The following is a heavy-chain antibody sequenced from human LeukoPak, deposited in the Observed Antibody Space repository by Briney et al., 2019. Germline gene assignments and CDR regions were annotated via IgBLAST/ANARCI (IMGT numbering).Heavy chain of an antibody. Sequence: GGSLRLSCAASGFTFSSSAMSWVRQAPGKGLEWVANIKQDGSEKYYVDSVKGRFTISRDNAKNSLYLQMNSLRAEDTAVYYCARESYGSGGWGQGTLVTVSS. CDR1: GFTFSSSA. D-gene: IGHD3-10*01. J-gene: IGHJ4*02. CDR3: ARESYGSGG. CDR2: IKQDGSEK. V-gene: IGHV3-7*01.